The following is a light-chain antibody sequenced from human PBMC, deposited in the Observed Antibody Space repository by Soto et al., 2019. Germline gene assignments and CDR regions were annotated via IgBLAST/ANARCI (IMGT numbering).Light chain of an antibody. CDR1: QSISSY. J-gene: IGKJ5*01. Sequence: DIQMTQSPSSLPASVGDRVTITCRASQSISSYLNWYQQKPGKAHKLLIYEAYSLESGVQSRFSGSGSGTEFTLTIRNLQPDDSATYYCQEYKSDSITFGQGTRLEIK. CDR3: QEYKSDSIT. V-gene: IGKV1-5*03. CDR2: EAY.